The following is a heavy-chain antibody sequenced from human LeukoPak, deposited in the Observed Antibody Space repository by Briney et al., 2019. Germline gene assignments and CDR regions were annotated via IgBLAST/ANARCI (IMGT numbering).Heavy chain of an antibody. CDR2: ISYDGSNK. CDR3: ARDHRGVRDCFDY. J-gene: IGHJ4*02. V-gene: IGHV3-30-3*01. CDR1: GFTFSSYA. D-gene: IGHD3-10*01. Sequence: GGSLRLSCAASGFTFSSYAMHWVRQAPGKGLEWVAVISYDGSNKYYADSVKGRFTISRDNSKNTLYLQMNSLRAEDTAVYYCARDHRGVRDCFDYWGQGTLVTVSS.